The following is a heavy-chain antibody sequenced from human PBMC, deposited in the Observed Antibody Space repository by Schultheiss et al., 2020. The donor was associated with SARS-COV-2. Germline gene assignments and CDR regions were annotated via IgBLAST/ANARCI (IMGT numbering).Heavy chain of an antibody. CDR3: SRHRSVDTAMYYYYYGMDV. J-gene: IGHJ6*02. D-gene: IGHD5-18*01. Sequence: GGSLRLSCAASGFTFSSYEMNWVRQAPGKGLEWVSYISSSGSIIYYADSVQGRFTISRDNAKNSLSLQMNSLRAEDTAVYYCSRHRSVDTAMYYYYYGMDVWGQGTTVTVSS. CDR1: GFTFSSYE. CDR2: ISSSGSII. V-gene: IGHV3-48*03.